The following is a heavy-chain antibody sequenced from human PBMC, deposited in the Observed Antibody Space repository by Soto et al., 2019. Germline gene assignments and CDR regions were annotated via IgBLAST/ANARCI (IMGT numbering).Heavy chain of an antibody. CDR2: IIAMFGTA. Sequence: SVKVSCKACGDTFNRYAISWVRQAPGQGLEWVGGIIAMFGTANYAQKFQGRVMITADESTSTAYMELSRLRSEDTAVYYCARESNHYHDSDGYWCFEYWGQGTPVPVSS. D-gene: IGHD3-22*01. CDR3: ARESNHYHDSDGYWCFEY. J-gene: IGHJ4*02. V-gene: IGHV1-69*13. CDR1: GDTFNRYA.